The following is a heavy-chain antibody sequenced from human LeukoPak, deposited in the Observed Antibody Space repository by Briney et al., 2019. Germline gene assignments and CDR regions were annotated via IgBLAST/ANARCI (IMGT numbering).Heavy chain of an antibody. Sequence: SETLSLTCTVSGGSISSSSYYWGWIRRPPGKGLQWIGSINYSGTTYYYPSLKSRVTISVDTSKNQFSLKLSSVTAADTAVYYCARDVPSGPFDYWGQGSLVTVSS. CDR2: INYSGTT. CDR3: ARDVPSGPFDY. J-gene: IGHJ4*02. V-gene: IGHV4-39*07. D-gene: IGHD3-10*01. CDR1: GGSISSSSYY.